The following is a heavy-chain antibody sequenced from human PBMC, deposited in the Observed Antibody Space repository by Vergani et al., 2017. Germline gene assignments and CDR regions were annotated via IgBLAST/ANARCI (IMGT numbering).Heavy chain of an antibody. CDR2: LDPRGGPP. D-gene: IGHD1-26*01. V-gene: IGHV1-46*02. CDR3: ARVGAHAY. CDR1: GYIFNSYY. J-gene: IGHJ4*02. Sequence: QVQLVQSGAAVKKPGASVKLSCKSSGYIFNSYYIHWVRQAPGQGLEWMGLLDPRGGPPTYAEKFEGRVTLTSDTSTSTFYMELRSLRSDDTAVYYCARVGAHAYWGQGTLVTVSS.